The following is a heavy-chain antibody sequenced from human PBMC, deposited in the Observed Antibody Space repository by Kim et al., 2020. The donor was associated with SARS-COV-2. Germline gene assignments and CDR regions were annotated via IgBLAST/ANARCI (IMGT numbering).Heavy chain of an antibody. CDR2: IYYSGST. CDR1: GGSVRSDSYY. D-gene: IGHD3-22*01. V-gene: IGHV4-61*01. CDR3: ARESRGSYYDSSVAC. J-gene: IGHJ4*02. Sequence: SETLSLTCTVSGGSVRSDSYYWNWMRQPPGKGLEWIGNIYYSGSTSYNPSLKSRVTISVDTSKNQFSLKLTSLTAADTAVYYCARESRGSYYDSSVACWGQGILVTVSS.